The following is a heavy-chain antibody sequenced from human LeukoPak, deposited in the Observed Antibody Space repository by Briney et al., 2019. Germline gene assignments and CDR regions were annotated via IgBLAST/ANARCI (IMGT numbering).Heavy chain of an antibody. D-gene: IGHD2-15*01. V-gene: IGHV1-69*05. CDR2: IIPIFGTA. J-gene: IGHJ4*02. Sequence: SVKVSCKASGGTFSSYAISWVRQAPGQGLEWMGRIIPIFGTANYAQKFQGRVTITTDESTSTAYMELSSLRSEDSAVYYCAREEVMVAAYFDYWGQGTLVTVSS. CDR3: AREEVMVAAYFDY. CDR1: GGTFSSYA.